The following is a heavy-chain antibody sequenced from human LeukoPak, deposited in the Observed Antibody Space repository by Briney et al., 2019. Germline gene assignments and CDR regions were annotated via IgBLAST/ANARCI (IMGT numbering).Heavy chain of an antibody. J-gene: IGHJ4*02. Sequence: PGGSLRLSCSASGFTFRAFAMHWVRQAPGQGLEWLALISFDGDYTKYADSVKGRFSVSRDDSKNTVYLQLNTLRPDDTAVYYCARFPSDLDHWGQGTLVTVSS. D-gene: IGHD6-6*01. CDR1: GFTFRAFA. CDR3: ARFPSDLDH. V-gene: IGHV3-30*03. CDR2: ISFDGDYT.